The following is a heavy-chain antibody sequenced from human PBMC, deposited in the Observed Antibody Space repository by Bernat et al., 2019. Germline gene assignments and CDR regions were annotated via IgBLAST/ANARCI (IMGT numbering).Heavy chain of an antibody. Sequence: QVQLVQSGAEVKKSGASVKVSCRAPGNTFTGYYMHWVRQAPGQGLGWMGWINPNNGDTNYAQKFQGWVTMTRDTSISTAYMELYRLTSDDTAVYYCAREGYSYGFGVFDVWGQGTMVTVSS. CDR1: GNTFTGYY. J-gene: IGHJ3*01. CDR3: AREGYSYGFGVFDV. D-gene: IGHD5-18*01. CDR2: INPNNGDT. V-gene: IGHV1-2*04.